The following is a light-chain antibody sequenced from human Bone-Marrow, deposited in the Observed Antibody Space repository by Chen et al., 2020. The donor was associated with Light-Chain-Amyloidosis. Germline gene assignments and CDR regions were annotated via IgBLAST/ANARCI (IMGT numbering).Light chain of an antibody. CDR1: DLPTKY. Sequence: SYELTQPPSVSVSPGQTARITCAGDDLPTKYAYWYQQKPGQASVLVIHRDTERPSGISERFSGSSSGTTATLTISGVQAEDEAYYPCQSADSSGTYEVIFGGGTKLTVL. CDR3: QSADSSGTYEVI. CDR2: RDT. J-gene: IGLJ2*01. V-gene: IGLV3-25*03.